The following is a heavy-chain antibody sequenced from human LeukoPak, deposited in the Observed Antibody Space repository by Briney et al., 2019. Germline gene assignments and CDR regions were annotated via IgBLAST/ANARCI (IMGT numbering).Heavy chain of an antibody. J-gene: IGHJ4*02. CDR1: GFTFSSYN. Sequence: GGSLRLSCAASGFTFSSYNMNWVRQAPGKGLEWVSAISGSGGSTYYADSVKGRFTISRDNSKNTLYLQMNSLRAEDTAVYYCAKGLIAAAGFFDYWGQGTLVTVSS. CDR3: AKGLIAAAGFFDY. D-gene: IGHD6-13*01. V-gene: IGHV3-23*01. CDR2: ISGSGGST.